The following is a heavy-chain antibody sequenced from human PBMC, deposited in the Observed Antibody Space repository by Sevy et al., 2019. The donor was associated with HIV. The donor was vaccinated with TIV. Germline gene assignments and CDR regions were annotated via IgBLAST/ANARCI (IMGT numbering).Heavy chain of an antibody. Sequence: GESLKISCKGSGYSFTSHWIAWVRQMPGKGLEWMGIIYPDDSDTRYSPSFQGQVTFSADKSIFTAYLQWSSLKASDTAIYYCATSRSGYFDGSGYYIYWGQGTQVTVSS. CDR3: ATSRSGYFDGSGYYIY. CDR1: GYSFTSHW. D-gene: IGHD3-22*01. V-gene: IGHV5-51*01. CDR2: IYPDDSDT. J-gene: IGHJ4*01.